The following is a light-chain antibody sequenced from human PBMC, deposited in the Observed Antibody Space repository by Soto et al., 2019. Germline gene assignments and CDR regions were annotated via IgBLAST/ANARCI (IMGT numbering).Light chain of an antibody. CDR3: AAWDDSLDAYV. V-gene: IGLV1-44*01. CDR2: SNI. J-gene: IGLJ1*01. CDR1: SSNIASNP. Sequence: QSVLTQPPSAAGPLGQMVTIPWSRSSSNIASNPVIRYQQLPGRAPELVIHSNIQRPSGVPDRSSGSKSTNSHSMTNSGLQSAAEANYYCAAWDDSLDAYVFGPGTKVTVL.